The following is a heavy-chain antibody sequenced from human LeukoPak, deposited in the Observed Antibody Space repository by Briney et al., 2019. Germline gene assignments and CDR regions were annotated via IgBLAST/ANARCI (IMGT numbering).Heavy chain of an antibody. V-gene: IGHV4-59*01. CDR2: IYYSGST. CDR1: GGSFSSYY. J-gene: IGHJ6*03. Sequence: SETLSLTCAVYGGSFSSYYWSWIRQPPGKGLEWIGYIYYSGSTNYNPSLKSRVTISVDTSKNQFSLKLSSVTAADTAVYYCARVPVRGVTYYYYYMDVWGKGTTVTISS. D-gene: IGHD3-10*01. CDR3: ARVPVRGVTYYYYYMDV.